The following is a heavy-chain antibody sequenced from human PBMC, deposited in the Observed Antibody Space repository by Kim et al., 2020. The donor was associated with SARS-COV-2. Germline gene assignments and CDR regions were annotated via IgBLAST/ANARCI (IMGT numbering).Heavy chain of an antibody. D-gene: IGHD2-21*02. V-gene: IGHV1-2*02. J-gene: IGHJ4*02. CDR3: AREGRVVTATTSFDY. Sequence: KVQGRGTMTRDTSISTAYMELSRLRSDDTAVYYCAREGRVVTATTSFDYWGQGTLVTVSS.